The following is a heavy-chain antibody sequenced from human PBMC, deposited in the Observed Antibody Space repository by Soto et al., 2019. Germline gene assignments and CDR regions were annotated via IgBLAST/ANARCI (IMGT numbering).Heavy chain of an antibody. CDR2: IFYSGST. CDR1: GGSIRSYY. Sequence: PSETLSLTCTVSGGSIRSYYWTWIRQPPGKGLEWLGYIFYSGSTFYNPSLKSRVTISIHTSKSQFSLQLTSVTAADTAVYYCARGAADIAMVDSWGQGTLVTVSS. J-gene: IGHJ4*02. D-gene: IGHD5-18*01. V-gene: IGHV4-59*01. CDR3: ARGAADIAMVDS.